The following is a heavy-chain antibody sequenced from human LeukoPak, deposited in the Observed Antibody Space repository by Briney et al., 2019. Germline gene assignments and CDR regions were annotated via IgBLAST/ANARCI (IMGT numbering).Heavy chain of an antibody. V-gene: IGHV4-31*03. CDR1: GGPISSGGYY. CDR2: IYYSGST. J-gene: IGHJ3*02. Sequence: PSETLSLTRTVSGGPISSGGYYWSWIRQHPGKGLEWIGYIYYSGSTYYNPSLKSRVTISVDTSKNQFSLKLSSVTAADTAVYYCARAEDPTRAFDIWGQGTMVTVSS. CDR3: ARAEDPTRAFDI.